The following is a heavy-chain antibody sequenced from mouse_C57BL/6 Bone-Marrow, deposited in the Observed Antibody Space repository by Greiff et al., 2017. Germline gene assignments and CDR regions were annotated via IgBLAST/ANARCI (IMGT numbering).Heavy chain of an antibody. V-gene: IGHV1-50*01. CDR3: ASCTTGEEYFDV. CDR1: GYTFTSYW. CDR2: IDPSDSYT. Sequence: VQLQQPGAELVKPGASVKLSCKASGYTFTSYWMQWVKQRPGQGLEWIGEIDPSDSYTNYNQKFEGKATLTVDTSSSTAYMQLSSLTSEDSAVYYCASCTTGEEYFDVWGTGTTVTVSS. D-gene: IGHD1-1*01. J-gene: IGHJ1*03.